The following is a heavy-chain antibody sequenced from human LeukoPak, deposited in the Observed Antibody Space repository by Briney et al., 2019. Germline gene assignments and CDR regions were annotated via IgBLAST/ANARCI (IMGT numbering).Heavy chain of an antibody. CDR1: GYIFTSYG. Sequence: ASVKVSCKTSGYIFTSYGISWVRQAPGHGLEWMGWISVHNGYTRSPQKFQGRVTMTTDTSARTAYMDLRSLRPDDTAVYYCARDMRHYRNYDSSGYYYNFEYWGQGTQVTVSA. V-gene: IGHV1-18*01. CDR3: ARDMRHYRNYDSSGYYYNFEY. J-gene: IGHJ4*02. CDR2: ISVHNGYT. D-gene: IGHD3-22*01.